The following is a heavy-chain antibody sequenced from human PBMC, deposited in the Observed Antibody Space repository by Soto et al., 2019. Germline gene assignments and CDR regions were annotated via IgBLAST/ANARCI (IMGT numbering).Heavy chain of an antibody. CDR3: AKDFQFDFDY. D-gene: IGHD3-16*01. CDR2: ISGCGTTT. Sequence: EVQLLESGGGLVQPGGSLRLSCSASGFTFSNYAMRWVRQAPGKGLQWVSFISGCGTTTYYADSVKGRFTISRDNSKNTLYLQMTRLTAEDTAVYYCAKDFQFDFDYWGQGTLVTVSS. V-gene: IGHV3-23*01. CDR1: GFTFSNYA. J-gene: IGHJ4*02.